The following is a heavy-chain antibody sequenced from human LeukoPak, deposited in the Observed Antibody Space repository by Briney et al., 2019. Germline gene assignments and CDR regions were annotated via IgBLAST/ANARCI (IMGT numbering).Heavy chain of an antibody. D-gene: IGHD4-17*01. CDR3: ASAGANYYYYMDV. J-gene: IGHJ6*03. V-gene: IGHV4-61*02. CDR1: GGSISSGSYY. CDR2: IYTSGST. Sequence: PSETLSLTCTVSGGSISSGSYYWSWIRQPAGKGLEWIGRIYTSGSTNYNPSLKSRVTISVDTSKNQFSLKRSPVTAADTAVYYCASAGANYYYYMDVWGKGTTVTVSS.